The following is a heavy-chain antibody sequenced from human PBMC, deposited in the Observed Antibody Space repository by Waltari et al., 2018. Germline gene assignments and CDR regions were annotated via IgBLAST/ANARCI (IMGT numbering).Heavy chain of an antibody. D-gene: IGHD3-10*01. CDR1: GYTLTELS. Sequence: QVQLVQSGAEVKKPGASVKVSCKVSGYTLTELSMHWVQQAPGKGLEWMGLVDPEDGETIYAEKFQGRVTITADTSTDTAYMELSSLRSEDTAVYYCATDRYGSGSYYDAFDIWGQGTMVTVSS. V-gene: IGHV1-24*01. CDR2: VDPEDGET. CDR3: ATDRYGSGSYYDAFDI. J-gene: IGHJ3*02.